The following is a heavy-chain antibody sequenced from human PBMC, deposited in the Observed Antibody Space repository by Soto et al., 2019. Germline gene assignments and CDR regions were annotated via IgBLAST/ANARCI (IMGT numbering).Heavy chain of an antibody. D-gene: IGHD2-15*01. CDR2: IYTDSST. J-gene: IGHJ4*02. CDR3: ARAPSHKDLHLAFGY. V-gene: IGHV3-66*01. CDR1: GFTVSSDY. Sequence: GSLRLSCAASGFTVSSDYMSWVRQAPGKGLEWVSLIYTDSSTYFADSVKGRFTISRDNSKNTLYLQMNRLRAEDSAVYYCARAPSHKDLHLAFGYWGQGALVTVSS.